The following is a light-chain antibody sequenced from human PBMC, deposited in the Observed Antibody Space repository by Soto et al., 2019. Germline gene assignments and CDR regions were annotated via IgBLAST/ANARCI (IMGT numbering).Light chain of an antibody. CDR2: ANT. Sequence: QSVLTQPPGVSGAPGQRCTVSCTGSSSNIGPTYDVHWYQQLPGTAPKLLIYANTNRPSGVPDRFSGSKSGTSASLAITGLQAENEADYFCQSYDSSLSGYVFGTGTKVTVL. J-gene: IGLJ1*01. CDR3: QSYDSSLSGYV. CDR1: SSNIGPTYD. V-gene: IGLV1-40*01.